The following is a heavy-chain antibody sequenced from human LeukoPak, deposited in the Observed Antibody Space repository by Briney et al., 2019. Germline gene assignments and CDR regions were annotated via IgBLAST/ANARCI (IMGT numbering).Heavy chain of an antibody. CDR2: ISYDGSNK. CDR3: AKAPYYYDSSGYYDDAFDI. CDR1: GFIFSSYA. V-gene: IGHV3-30-3*01. Sequence: GSSLRLSCAASGFIFSSYAMHWVRQAPGKGLEWLALISYDGSNKYYADSVKGRFTISRDNSKNTLYLQMNSLRAEDTAVYYCAKAPYYYDSSGYYDDAFDIWGQGTMVTVSS. J-gene: IGHJ3*02. D-gene: IGHD3-22*01.